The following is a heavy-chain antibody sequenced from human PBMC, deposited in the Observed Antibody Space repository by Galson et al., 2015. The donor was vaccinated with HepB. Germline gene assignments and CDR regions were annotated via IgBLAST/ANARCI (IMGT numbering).Heavy chain of an antibody. CDR1: GFTFSSYG. CDR3: AKDSSRIAVAGADY. D-gene: IGHD6-19*01. CDR2: ISYDGSNK. V-gene: IGHV3-30*18. Sequence: SLRLSCAASGFTFSSYGMHWVRQAPGKGLEWVAVISYDGSNKYYADSVKGRFTISRDNSKNTLYLQMNSLRAEDTAVYYCAKDSSRIAVAGADYWGQGTLVTVSS. J-gene: IGHJ4*02.